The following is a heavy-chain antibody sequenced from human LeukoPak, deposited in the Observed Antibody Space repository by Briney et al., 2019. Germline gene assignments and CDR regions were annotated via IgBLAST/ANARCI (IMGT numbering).Heavy chain of an antibody. CDR1: GGSFSGYY. CDR3: ARRLDL. CDR2: INHSGSA. Sequence: SETLSLTCAVYGGSFSGYYWTWIRQPPGKGLEWIGEINHSGSANYNPSLNSRVTISVDTSKNQFSLKLSSVTAADTAVYYCARRLDLWGQGTMVTVSS. J-gene: IGHJ3*01. V-gene: IGHV4-34*01.